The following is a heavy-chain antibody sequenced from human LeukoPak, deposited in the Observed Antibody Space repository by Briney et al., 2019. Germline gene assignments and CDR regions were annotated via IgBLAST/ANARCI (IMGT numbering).Heavy chain of an antibody. Sequence: GGSLRLSCAASGFTFSSYGMHWVRQAPGKGLEWVAVISYDGSNKYYADSVKGRFTISRDNSKNTLYLQMNSLRAEDTAVYYCAKPLDILTGYWCFDYWGQGTLVTVSS. D-gene: IGHD3-9*01. CDR3: AKPLDILTGYWCFDY. J-gene: IGHJ4*02. CDR2: ISYDGSNK. CDR1: GFTFSSYG. V-gene: IGHV3-30*18.